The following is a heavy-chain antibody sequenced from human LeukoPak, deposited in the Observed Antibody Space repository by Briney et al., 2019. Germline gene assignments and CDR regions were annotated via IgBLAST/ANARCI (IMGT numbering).Heavy chain of an antibody. V-gene: IGHV1-18*01. CDR1: GYTFTNYG. Sequence: ASVKVSCKASGYTFTNYGVSWVRQAPGQGLEWMGWIGAYNGNTNYAQKVQGRVTMTTDTSRNTAYMELRSLTSDDTAVYYCARDLGGYSFGQNYYYMDVWGRGTTVTVSS. CDR3: ARDLGGYSFGQNYYYMDV. CDR2: IGAYNGNT. D-gene: IGHD5-18*01. J-gene: IGHJ6*03.